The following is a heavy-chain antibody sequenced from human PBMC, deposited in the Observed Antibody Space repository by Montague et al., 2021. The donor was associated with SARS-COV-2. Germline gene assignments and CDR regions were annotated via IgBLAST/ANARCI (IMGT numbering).Heavy chain of an antibody. CDR1: SDSISSRSYC. Sequence: SETLSLTCSVSSDSISSRSYCWAWIRQPPGKGLECIGYIYYSGSAYYNPYNPSLMSRATISIDTSKNQFSLNLNSVTAADTAVYYCAKGDMVRGIPYIDNWGQGNLVTVSS. D-gene: IGHD3-10*01. J-gene: IGHJ4*02. CDR2: IYYSGSA. V-gene: IGHV4-61*01. CDR3: AKGDMVRGIPYIDN.